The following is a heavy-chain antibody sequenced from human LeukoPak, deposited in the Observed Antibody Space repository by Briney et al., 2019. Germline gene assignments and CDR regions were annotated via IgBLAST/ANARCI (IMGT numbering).Heavy chain of an antibody. J-gene: IGHJ4*02. CDR2: INHSGST. CDR1: GGSFSGYY. Sequence: SETLSLTCAVYGGSFSGYYWSWIRQPPGKGLEWIGEINHSGSTNYNPSLKSRVTISVDTSKNQFSLKLSSVTAADTAVYYCGRGTTAMVNDYWGQGTLVTVSS. D-gene: IGHD5-18*01. V-gene: IGHV4-34*01. CDR3: GRGTTAMVNDY.